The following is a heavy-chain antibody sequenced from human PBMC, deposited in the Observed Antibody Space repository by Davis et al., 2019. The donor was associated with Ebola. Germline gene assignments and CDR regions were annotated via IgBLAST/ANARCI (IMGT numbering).Heavy chain of an antibody. J-gene: IGHJ6*04. CDR3: ARAAPRYCSSTSCYKGPLDV. V-gene: IGHV1-69*13. Sequence: SVKVSCKASGGTFSSYAISWVRQAPGQGLEWMGGIIPIFGTANYAQKFQGRVTITADESTSTAYMELSSLRSEDTAVYYCARAAPRYCSSTSCYKGPLDVWGKGTTVTVSS. CDR1: GGTFSSYA. D-gene: IGHD2-2*02. CDR2: IIPIFGTA.